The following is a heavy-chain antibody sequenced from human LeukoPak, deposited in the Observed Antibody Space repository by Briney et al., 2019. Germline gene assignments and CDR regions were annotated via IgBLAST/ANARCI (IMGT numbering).Heavy chain of an antibody. CDR2: IFDSGST. D-gene: IGHD3-22*01. CDR3: ARGRNDSSGYYLLGFDY. CDR1: GGSVSKNYYY. V-gene: IGHV4-61*01. J-gene: IGHJ4*02. Sequence: SETLSLTCSVSGGSVSKNYYYWSWIRQPPGKGLEWIGYIFDSGSTNYNPSLKSRVTISVDTSKNQFSLKLSSVTAADTAVYYCARGRNDSSGYYLLGFDYWGQGTLVTVSS.